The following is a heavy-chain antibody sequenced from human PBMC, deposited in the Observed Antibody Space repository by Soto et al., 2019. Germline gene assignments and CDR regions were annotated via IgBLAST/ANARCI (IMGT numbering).Heavy chain of an antibody. V-gene: IGHV1-69*01. J-gene: IGHJ4*02. D-gene: IGHD5-12*01. Sequence: GASVKVSCKASGGPFSSYAISWVRQAPGQGLEWMGGIIPIFGTANYAQKFQGRVTITADESTSTAYMERSSLRSEETAVYYCEREQGHGYTIDPNFDHWGQGTLVTVSS. CDR1: GGPFSSYA. CDR2: IIPIFGTA. CDR3: EREQGHGYTIDPNFDH.